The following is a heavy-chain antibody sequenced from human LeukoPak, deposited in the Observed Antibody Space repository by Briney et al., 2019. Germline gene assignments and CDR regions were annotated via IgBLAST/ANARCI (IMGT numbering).Heavy chain of an antibody. CDR2: IYSGGST. Sequence: PGGSLRLSCAASGFTFSNHAMHWVRQAPGKGLEWVSVIYSGGSTYYADSVKGRFTISRHNSKNTLYLQMNSLRAEDTAVYYCARGPVTAPTYYYYGMDVWGQGTTVTVSS. CDR1: GFTFSNHA. CDR3: ARGPVTAPTYYYYGMDV. J-gene: IGHJ6*02. V-gene: IGHV3-53*04. D-gene: IGHD2-21*02.